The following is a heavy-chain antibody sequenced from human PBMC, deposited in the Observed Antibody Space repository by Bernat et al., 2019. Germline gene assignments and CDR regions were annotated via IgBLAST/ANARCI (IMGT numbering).Heavy chain of an antibody. J-gene: IGHJ4*02. D-gene: IGHD2-8*02. CDR3: TTEDIVLVVYAIPATFDY. Sequence: EVQLVESGGGLVKPGGSLRLSCAASGFTFSNAWMSWVRQAPGKGLEWVGRIKSKTDGGTTDYAAPAKGRLTISRDDSKNTLYLQMNSLKTEDTAVYYCTTEDIVLVVYAIPATFDYWGQGTLVTVSS. V-gene: IGHV3-15*01. CDR2: IKSKTDGGTT. CDR1: GFTFSNAW.